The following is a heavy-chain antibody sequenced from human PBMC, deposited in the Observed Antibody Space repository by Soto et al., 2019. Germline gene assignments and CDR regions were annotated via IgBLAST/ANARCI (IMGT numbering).Heavy chain of an antibody. J-gene: IGHJ4*02. CDR2: INHSGST. Sequence: ASETLSLTCAVYGGSFSGYYWSWIRQPPGKGLEWIGEINHSGSTNYNPSLKSRVTISVDTSKNQFSLKLSSVTAADTAVYYCARGRYDFWSGYYPYDYWGQGTLVTVSS. D-gene: IGHD3-3*01. CDR1: GGSFSGYY. CDR3: ARGRYDFWSGYYPYDY. V-gene: IGHV4-34*01.